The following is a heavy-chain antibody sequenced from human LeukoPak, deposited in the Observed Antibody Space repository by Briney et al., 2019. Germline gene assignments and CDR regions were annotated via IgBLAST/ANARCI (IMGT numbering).Heavy chain of an antibody. CDR2: MQYDGSVE. V-gene: IGHV3-30*02. D-gene: IGHD3-22*01. J-gene: IGHJ3*02. CDR1: GFSFSNYG. Sequence: GGSLRLSCIASGFSFSNYGTHWVRQAPGKGLEWVTFMQYDGSVEFYADSVKGRFTISRDNSKNTLYLQMNSLRAEDTAVYYCSADTYYDRSLDIWGQGTMVTVSS. CDR3: SADTYYDRSLDI.